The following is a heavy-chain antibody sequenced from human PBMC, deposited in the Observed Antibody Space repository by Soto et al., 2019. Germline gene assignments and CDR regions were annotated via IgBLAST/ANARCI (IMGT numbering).Heavy chain of an antibody. CDR3: VRERGEYDSGWYIDR. Sequence: GGSLRLSCAASGFSFSIHSFNWVRQAPGQGLEWVAYISSRSSLILYADSVRGRFVISRDNALNSLYLQMNSPRDEDTAMYYCVRERGEYDSGWYIDRWGQGTPVTVSS. CDR1: GFSFSIHS. V-gene: IGHV3-21*06. D-gene: IGHD6-19*01. CDR2: ISSRSSLI. J-gene: IGHJ4*02.